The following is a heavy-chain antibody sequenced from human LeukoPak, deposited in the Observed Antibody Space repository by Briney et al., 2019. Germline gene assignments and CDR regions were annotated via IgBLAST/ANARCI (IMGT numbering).Heavy chain of an antibody. Sequence: GGSLRLSCAASGFSFSTSWMTWVRQAPGKGLEWVANIRRDGGEIYYMDSVKGRFPLSRDNAKNSLYLQTNSLRVEDTAVYYCVRDGDDWNDFVPLGQGALLTVSS. CDR2: IRRDGGEI. D-gene: IGHD1-1*01. J-gene: IGHJ5*02. CDR3: VRDGDDWNDFVP. V-gene: IGHV3-7*01. CDR1: GFSFSTSW.